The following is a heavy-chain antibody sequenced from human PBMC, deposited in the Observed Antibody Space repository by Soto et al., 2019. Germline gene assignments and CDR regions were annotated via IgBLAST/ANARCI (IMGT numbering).Heavy chain of an antibody. CDR2: ISGSGVST. D-gene: IGHD6-13*01. Sequence: GGSLILACAASGFTFISYAMSWVRQAPGKGLEGVSAISGSGVSTYYADSVKGRFTISRDNSKNTLYLQMNSLRAEDTAVYYCAKDRTSSSSSWYGFLIFGFDYWGQGTLVTVSS. V-gene: IGHV3-23*01. CDR1: GFTFISYA. J-gene: IGHJ4*02. CDR3: AKDRTSSSSSWYGFLIFGFDY.